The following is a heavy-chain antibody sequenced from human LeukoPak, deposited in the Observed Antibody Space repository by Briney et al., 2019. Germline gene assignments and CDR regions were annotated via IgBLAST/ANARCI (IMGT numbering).Heavy chain of an antibody. Sequence: ETLSLTCAVYGGSFSGYYWSWIRQPPGKGLEWVSSISSSSSYIYYADSVKGRFTISRDNAKNSLYLQMNSLRAEDTAVYYCATRHGIAAAGTPDYWGQGTLVTVSS. D-gene: IGHD6-13*01. CDR1: GGSFSGYY. J-gene: IGHJ4*02. CDR2: ISSSSSYI. V-gene: IGHV3-21*01. CDR3: ATRHGIAAAGTPDY.